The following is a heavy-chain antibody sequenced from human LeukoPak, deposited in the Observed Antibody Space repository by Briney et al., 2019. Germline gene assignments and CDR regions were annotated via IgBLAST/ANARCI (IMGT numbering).Heavy chain of an antibody. Sequence: GGSLRLSCAASGFTFSSYSMNWVRQAPGKGLEWVSYISSSSSTIYYADSVKGRFTTSRDNAKNSLYLQMNSLRAEDTAVYYCARSLYCSSTSCYGLHYYYYMDVWGKGTTVTVSS. V-gene: IGHV3-48*01. J-gene: IGHJ6*03. D-gene: IGHD2-2*01. CDR1: GFTFSSYS. CDR3: ARSLYCSSTSCYGLHYYYYMDV. CDR2: ISSSSSTI.